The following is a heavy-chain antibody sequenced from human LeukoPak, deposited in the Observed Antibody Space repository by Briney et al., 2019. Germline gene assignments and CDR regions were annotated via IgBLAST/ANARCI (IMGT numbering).Heavy chain of an antibody. V-gene: IGHV4-38-2*02. CDR1: GYSISSGYC. J-gene: IGHJ2*01. CDR2: IRHSETT. Sequence: SETLSLTCTVFGYSISSGYCWGWIRQPPGKGLEWIGNIRHSETTYYNPSPKSRVTISLDTSKNQFSLKLNSVTAADTAVYYCARAGITIFGVAWYFDLWGRGTLVTVSS. D-gene: IGHD3-3*01. CDR3: ARAGITIFGVAWYFDL.